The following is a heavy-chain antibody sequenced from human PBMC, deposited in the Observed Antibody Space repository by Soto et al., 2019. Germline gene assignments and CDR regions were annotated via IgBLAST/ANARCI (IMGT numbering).Heavy chain of an antibody. V-gene: IGHV4-59*01. CDR2: IYYSGTT. D-gene: IGHD3-10*01. CDR1: SGSISTYY. J-gene: IGHJ4*02. Sequence: QVHLQESGPGLVKPSETLSLTCTVSSGSISTYYWSWIRQPPGKGLEWIGYIYYSGTTNYNPSLSSRLHLTVDTSKIQFSLKLNSVTAADTAVYYCARAYYGSGSYYSVDSWGQGTLVTVSS. CDR3: ARAYYGSGSYYSVDS.